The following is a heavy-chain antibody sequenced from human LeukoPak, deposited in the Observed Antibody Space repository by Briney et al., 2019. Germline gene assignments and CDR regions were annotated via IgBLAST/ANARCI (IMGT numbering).Heavy chain of an antibody. CDR2: IYYSGST. J-gene: IGHJ3*02. D-gene: IGHD4-17*01. Sequence: SETLSLTCTVSGGSISSYYWSWIRQLPGKGLEWIGYIYYSGSTNYNPSLKSRVTISVDTSKNQFSLKLSSVTAADTAVYYCARVAVHGDYVGLDDAFDIWGQGTMVTVSS. V-gene: IGHV4-59*01. CDR1: GGSISSYY. CDR3: ARVAVHGDYVGLDDAFDI.